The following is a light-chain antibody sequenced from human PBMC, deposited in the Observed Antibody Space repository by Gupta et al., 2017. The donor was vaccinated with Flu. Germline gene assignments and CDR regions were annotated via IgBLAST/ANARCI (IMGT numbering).Light chain of an antibody. Sequence: ISCRSSQSLAHTDGNTYLIWFQQRPGQSPRRLIYKVSKRDSGAPDKFSGSGSGTEFTLQISRVEAEDIGVYYCMQGSHWPPTFGQGTKVEIK. V-gene: IGKV2-30*02. CDR1: QSLAHTDGNTY. CDR3: MQGSHWPPT. J-gene: IGKJ1*01. CDR2: KVS.